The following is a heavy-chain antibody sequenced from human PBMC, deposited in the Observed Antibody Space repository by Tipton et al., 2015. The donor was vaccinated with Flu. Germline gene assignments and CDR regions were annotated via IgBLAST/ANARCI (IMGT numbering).Heavy chain of an antibody. V-gene: IGHV3-23*01. CDR2: ISGSGGST. CDR1: GFTFSSYA. D-gene: IGHD3-22*01. J-gene: IGHJ4*02. CDR3: AKDNGEYYYDSSGYLY. Sequence: SLRLSCAASGFTFSSYAMSWVRQAPGKGLEWVSAISGSGGSTYYADSVKGRFTISRDNSKNTLYLQMNSLRAEDTAVYYCAKDNGEYYYDSSGYLYWGQGTLVTVSS.